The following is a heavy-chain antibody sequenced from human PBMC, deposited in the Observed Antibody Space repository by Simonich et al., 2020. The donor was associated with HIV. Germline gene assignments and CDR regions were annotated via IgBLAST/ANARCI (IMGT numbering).Heavy chain of an antibody. CDR3: ARRDRELILYFDY. V-gene: IGHV4-34*04. D-gene: IGHD3-3*01. J-gene: IGHJ4*02. Sequence: QVQLQQWGAGLLKPSETLSLTCAVYGGSFSGYYWSWIRQPPAKGLEWIGESNHSGNTNDKSSLNSRATISVDKSKNQFSLKLSSVTAADTAIYYCARRDRELILYFDYWGQGNLVTVSS. CDR1: GGSFSGYY. CDR2: SNHSGNT.